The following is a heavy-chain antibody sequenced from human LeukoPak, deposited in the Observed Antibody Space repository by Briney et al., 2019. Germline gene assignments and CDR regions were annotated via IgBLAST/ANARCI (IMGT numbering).Heavy chain of an antibody. CDR3: ARDCSGGSCFSGPFEY. Sequence: KPSETLSLTCTVSGGSISYSSYYWGWIRQPPGKGLEWIGSIYYTGSSYYNPSLKSRVTISVDTSKNQFSLKLRSETAADTAVYYCARDCSGGSCFSGPFEYWGQGTLVTVSS. D-gene: IGHD2-15*01. CDR2: IYYTGSS. J-gene: IGHJ4*02. V-gene: IGHV4-39*02. CDR1: GGSISYSSYY.